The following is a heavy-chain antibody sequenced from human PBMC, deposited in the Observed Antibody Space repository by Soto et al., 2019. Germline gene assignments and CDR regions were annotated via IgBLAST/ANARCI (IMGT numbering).Heavy chain of an antibody. V-gene: IGHV3-53*01. J-gene: IGHJ4*02. CDR1: GFTVSSNY. D-gene: IGHD3-10*01. Sequence: GGSLRLSCAASGFTVSSNYMSWVRQAPGKGLEWVSVIYSGGSTYYADSVKGRFTISRDNSKNTLYLQMNSLRAEDTAVYYCARSRDYYGSGSYNNEDYWGQGTLVTVSS. CDR2: IYSGGST. CDR3: ARSRDYYGSGSYNNEDY.